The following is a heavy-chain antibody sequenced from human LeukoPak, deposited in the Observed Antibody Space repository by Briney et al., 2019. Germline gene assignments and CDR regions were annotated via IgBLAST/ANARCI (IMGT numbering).Heavy chain of an antibody. Sequence: GGSLRLSCAASGFTFSSYWMSWVRQAPGKGLEWVANIKQDGSEKYYADSVKGRFTISRDNAKNSLYLQMNSLRAEDTAVYYCARDMSRYCSSTSCYGHFQHWGQGTLVTVSS. CDR1: GFTFSSYW. V-gene: IGHV3-7*01. J-gene: IGHJ1*01. D-gene: IGHD2-2*01. CDR2: IKQDGSEK. CDR3: ARDMSRYCSSTSCYGHFQH.